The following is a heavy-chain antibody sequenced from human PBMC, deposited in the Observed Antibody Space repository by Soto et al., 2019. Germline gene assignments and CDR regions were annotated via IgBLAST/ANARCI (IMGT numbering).Heavy chain of an antibody. V-gene: IGHV4-39*01. J-gene: IGHJ5*02. D-gene: IGHD2-2*02. CDR2: IYYSGST. CDR3: ARQVPAAIRLGWFDP. CDR1: GGSISSSNYY. Sequence: PSETLSLTCTASGGSISSSNYYWGWIRQPPGKGLEWIGSIYYSGSTYYRPSLKSRVTISVDTSKNQFSLKLSSVTAADTAVYYCARQVPAAIRLGWFDPWGQGTLVTVSS.